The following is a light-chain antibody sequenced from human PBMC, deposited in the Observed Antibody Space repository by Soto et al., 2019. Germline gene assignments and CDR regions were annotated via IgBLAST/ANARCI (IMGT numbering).Light chain of an antibody. J-gene: IGLJ1*01. V-gene: IGLV2-14*01. Sequence: QSVLTQPASVSWSPGRSITISCTGTSGNVGRFNYVSWYQQHPGKAPKVMIYDVSNRPSGVSNRFSGSKSGNTASLTISGLQAEDEADYYCSSYIGSTTRYVFGDGTKVTVL. CDR1: SGNVGRFNY. CDR3: SSYIGSTTRYV. CDR2: DVS.